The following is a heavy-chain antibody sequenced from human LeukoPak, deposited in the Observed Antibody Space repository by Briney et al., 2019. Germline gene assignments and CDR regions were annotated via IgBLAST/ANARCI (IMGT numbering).Heavy chain of an antibody. CDR1: GGTFSSYA. J-gene: IGHJ4*02. V-gene: IGHV1-69*04. Sequence: ASVKVSCKASGGTFSSYAISWVRQAPGQGLEWMGRIIPILGIANYAQKFQGRVTITADKSTSTAYMELSSLRSEDTAVYYCASRARGLATIDVVDYWGQGTLVTVSS. CDR2: IIPILGIA. D-gene: IGHD5-12*01. CDR3: ASRARGLATIDVVDY.